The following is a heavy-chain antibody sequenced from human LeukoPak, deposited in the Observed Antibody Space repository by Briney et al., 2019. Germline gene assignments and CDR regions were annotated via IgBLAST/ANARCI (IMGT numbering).Heavy chain of an antibody. V-gene: IGHV4-39*01. CDR2: IYYSGST. CDR3: ARHKDSSGYYYVYYYYGMDV. D-gene: IGHD3-22*01. Sequence: SETLSLTCTVSGGSISSSSYYWGWIRQPPGKGLEWIGSIYYSGSTYYNPSLKSRVTISVDTSKNQYSLKLSSVTAADTAVYYCARHKDSSGYYYVYYYYGMDVWGQGTTVTVSS. J-gene: IGHJ6*02. CDR1: GGSISSSSYY.